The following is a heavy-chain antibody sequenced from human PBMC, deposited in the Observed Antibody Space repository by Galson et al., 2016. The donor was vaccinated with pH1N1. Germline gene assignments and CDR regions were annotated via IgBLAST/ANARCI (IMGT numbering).Heavy chain of an antibody. CDR2: ITTNGAGT. CDR3: ARTNGGTYWGGPDY. Sequence: SLRLSCAASGFSLSNYVMQWVRQAPGKGLEYLATITTNGAGTFYTNSVKGRFTISRGNSKNTLYLQMDSLRVEDVGVYYCARTNGGTYWGGPDYWGHGALVTVSS. J-gene: IGHJ4*01. CDR1: GFSLSNYV. V-gene: IGHV3-64*01. D-gene: IGHD1-26*01.